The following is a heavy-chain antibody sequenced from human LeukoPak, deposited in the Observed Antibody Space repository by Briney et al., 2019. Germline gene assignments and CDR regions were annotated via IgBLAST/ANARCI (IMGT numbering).Heavy chain of an antibody. V-gene: IGHV4-39*07. CDR2: IYYSGST. CDR3: ARVSRGNSVGGDY. Sequence: KASETLSLTCTVSGVSISSSSYYWGWIRQPPGKGLEWIGSIYYSGSTYYNPSLKSRVTISVDTSKNQFSLKLSSVTAADTAMYYCARVSRGNSVGGDYWGQGTLVTVSS. J-gene: IGHJ4*02. D-gene: IGHD4-23*01. CDR1: GVSISSSSYY.